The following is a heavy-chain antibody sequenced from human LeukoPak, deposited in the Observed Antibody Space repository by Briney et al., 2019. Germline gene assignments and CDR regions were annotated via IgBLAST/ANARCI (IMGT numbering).Heavy chain of an antibody. V-gene: IGHV4-34*01. CDR1: GGSFSGYY. J-gene: IGHJ5*02. CDR2: INHSGST. D-gene: IGHD1-26*01. CDR3: ARAAGGSYYNWFDP. Sequence: SETLSLTCAVYGGSFSGYYWSWIRQPPGKGLEWIGEINHSGSTNYNPSLKSRVTISVDTSKNQFSLKLSSVTAADTAVYYCARAAGGSYYNWFDPWGQGTLVTVSS.